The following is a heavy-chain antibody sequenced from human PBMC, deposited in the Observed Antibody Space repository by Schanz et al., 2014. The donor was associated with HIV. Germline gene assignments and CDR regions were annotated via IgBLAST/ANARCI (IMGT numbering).Heavy chain of an antibody. Sequence: QVQLVQSGAELKKPGASVKVSCKASGYTFTSYYIHWVRQAPGQGLEWMGWINPNSGGTNLAQKFRGRVPWTGDTSIGAAYMELSRLRSDDTAVYYCARGRSGYCSGGSCPYGRYYFDYWGQGTLVTVSS. J-gene: IGHJ4*02. CDR2: INPNSGGT. CDR1: GYTFTSYY. CDR3: ARGRSGYCSGGSCPYGRYYFDY. D-gene: IGHD2-15*01. V-gene: IGHV1-2*02.